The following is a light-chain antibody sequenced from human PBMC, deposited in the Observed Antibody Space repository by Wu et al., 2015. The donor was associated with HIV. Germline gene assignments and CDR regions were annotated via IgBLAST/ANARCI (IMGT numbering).Light chain of an antibody. V-gene: IGKV3-20*01. CDR1: QSVSYNY. CDR3: QQYAKSIT. CDR2: GAS. J-gene: IGKJ5*01. Sequence: EIVLTQSPGTLSLSPGDRATLSCRASQSVSYNYFAWFQQKPGQSPRLLIYGASSRATGIPDRFRGSGSGTDFSLTISRLEPEDFAVYYCQQYAKSITFGQGHDWRLN.